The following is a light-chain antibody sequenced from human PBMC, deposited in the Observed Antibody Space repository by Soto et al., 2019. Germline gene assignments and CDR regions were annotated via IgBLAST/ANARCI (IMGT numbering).Light chain of an antibody. V-gene: IGKV2-30*02. CDR2: KVS. Sequence: DVVMTQSPLSLPVTLGQPASISCRSSQSLVHSDGNTYLNWFQQRPGQSPRRLIYKVSNRDSGVPDRFSGSGSGTEFTLTISSLQPDDFATYYCQQYNSYSKTFGQGTKVDI. CDR3: QQYNSYSKT. J-gene: IGKJ1*01. CDR1: QSLVHSDGNTY.